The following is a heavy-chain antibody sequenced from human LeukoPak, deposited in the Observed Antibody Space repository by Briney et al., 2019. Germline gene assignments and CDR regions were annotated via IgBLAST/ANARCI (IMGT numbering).Heavy chain of an antibody. CDR2: IYYNGVT. D-gene: IGHD6-19*01. CDR1: GGSIRSDY. V-gene: IGHV4-59*08. CDR3: ARHRRFHNGWHDY. Sequence: SETLSLTCTVSGGSIRSDYWSWIRQPPGKGLEWIGYIYYNGVTNCDPSLKSRVTISVDTFQNRFSLKLSSLTAADTAVYYCARHRRFHNGWHDYWGQGTLVTVSS. J-gene: IGHJ4*02.